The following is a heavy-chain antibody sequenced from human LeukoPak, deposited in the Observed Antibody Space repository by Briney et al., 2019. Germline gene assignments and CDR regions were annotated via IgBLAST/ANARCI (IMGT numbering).Heavy chain of an antibody. V-gene: IGHV3-23*01. J-gene: IGHJ4*02. CDR3: SATMIVN. CDR1: GFTFNNYA. Sequence: GGSLRLSCSASGFTFNNYALTWVRQTPGKGLECVSAISGDGVSPYYADSVRGRFTISRDNSKNTLYLQMNSLRAEDTAVYYCSATMIVNWGQGTLVTVSS. CDR2: ISGDGVSP. D-gene: IGHD3-22*01.